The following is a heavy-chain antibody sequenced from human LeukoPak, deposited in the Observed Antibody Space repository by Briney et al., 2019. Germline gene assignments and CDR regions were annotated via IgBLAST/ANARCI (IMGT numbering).Heavy chain of an antibody. Sequence: ASVKVSCKASGYTFTSYDINWVRQATGQGLEWMGWMNPNSGNTGYAQKFQGRVTITRNTSISTAYMELSSLRSEDTAVYYCAKEGVGSGWYDGYYFDYWGQGTLVTVSS. CDR1: GYTFTSYD. CDR2: MNPNSGNT. D-gene: IGHD6-19*01. V-gene: IGHV1-8*03. CDR3: AKEGVGSGWYDGYYFDY. J-gene: IGHJ4*02.